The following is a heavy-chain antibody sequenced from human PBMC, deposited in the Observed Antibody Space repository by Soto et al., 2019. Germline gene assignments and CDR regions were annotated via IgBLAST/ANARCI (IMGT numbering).Heavy chain of an antibody. Sequence: LRLSCVASGITLSDNYMTWIRQAPGKGLEWLSYISNSDYTTYYADSVKGRFTISRDNAKNSLYLQLNGLRVEDTAVYYCASGKWSLDYWGQGILVTVSS. J-gene: IGHJ4*02. CDR2: ISNSDYTT. D-gene: IGHD2-8*01. CDR3: ASGKWSLDY. V-gene: IGHV3-11*01. CDR1: GITLSDNY.